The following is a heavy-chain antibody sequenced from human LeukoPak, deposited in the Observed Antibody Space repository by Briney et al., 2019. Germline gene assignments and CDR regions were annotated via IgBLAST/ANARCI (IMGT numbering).Heavy chain of an antibody. CDR3: ARAGYSSSGDY. V-gene: IGHV3-21*04. D-gene: IGHD6-13*01. Sequence: WVSSISSSSSYIYYADSVKGRFTISRDNAKNSLYLQMNSLRAEDTAVYYCARAGYSSSGDYWGQGTLVTVSS. CDR2: ISSSSSYI. J-gene: IGHJ4*02.